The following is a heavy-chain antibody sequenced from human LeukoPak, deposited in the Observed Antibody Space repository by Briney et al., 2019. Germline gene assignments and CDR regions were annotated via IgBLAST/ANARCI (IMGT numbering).Heavy chain of an antibody. Sequence: GGSLRLSCAASGFTFDNNDMTWVRQAPGEGLEWVSDISGGGGNTYYADSVKGRFTISRANSKSTLYLQMNSLRAEDTAVYYCAKQSTASGSWVYWGQGTLVTVSS. V-gene: IGHV3-23*01. D-gene: IGHD2-21*01. CDR1: GFTFDNND. CDR2: ISGGGGNT. J-gene: IGHJ4*02. CDR3: AKQSTASGSWVY.